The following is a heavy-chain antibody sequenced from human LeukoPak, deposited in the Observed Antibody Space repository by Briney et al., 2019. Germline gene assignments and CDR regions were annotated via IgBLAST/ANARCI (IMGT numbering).Heavy chain of an antibody. CDR1: GFTFSSYA. CDR2: ISGSGGST. Sequence: GGSLRLSCAASGFTFSSYAMSWVRQAPGKGLEWVSAISGSGGSTYYADSVKGRFTISRDNSKNTLYLQMNSLRAEDTAVYYCAKGLYYDSSGYYPYYGMDVWGQGTTVTVSS. CDR3: AKGLYYDSSGYYPYYGMDV. V-gene: IGHV3-23*01. D-gene: IGHD3-22*01. J-gene: IGHJ6*02.